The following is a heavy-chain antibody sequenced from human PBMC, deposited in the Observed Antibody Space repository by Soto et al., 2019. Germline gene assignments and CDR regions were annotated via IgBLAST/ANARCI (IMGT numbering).Heavy chain of an antibody. Sequence: PGGSLRLSCVASGFIFSSYGMHWVRQAPGKGLEWVAIIWYDGTNKYYADSVKGRFTISRDNSKNTLYLQMNSLRAEDTAVYYCVKDGSSYYDILTDLDYWGQGTLVTVSS. V-gene: IGHV3-33*06. CDR3: VKDGSSYYDILTDLDY. CDR2: IWYDGTNK. D-gene: IGHD3-9*01. J-gene: IGHJ4*02. CDR1: GFIFSSYG.